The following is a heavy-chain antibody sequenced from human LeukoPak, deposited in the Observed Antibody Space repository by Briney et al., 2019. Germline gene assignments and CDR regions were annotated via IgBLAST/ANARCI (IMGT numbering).Heavy chain of an antibody. CDR2: IYPGDSDT. Sequence: PGESLKISCKGSGYSFTNYWIGWVRQMPGKGLGWMGIIYPGDSDTKYSPSFQGQVTISADKSISAAYLQWSSLKASDSAMYYCARGAYPFDYWGQGTLVTVSS. J-gene: IGHJ4*02. CDR3: ARGAYPFDY. CDR1: GYSFTNYW. V-gene: IGHV5-51*01.